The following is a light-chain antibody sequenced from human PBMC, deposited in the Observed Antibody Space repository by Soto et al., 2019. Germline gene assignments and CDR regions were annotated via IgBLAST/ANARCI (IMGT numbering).Light chain of an antibody. CDR2: DVS. J-gene: IGLJ1*01. CDR1: GSDVGGYNY. V-gene: IGLV2-14*01. CDR3: SSYTSSSTYV. Sequence: QSALTQPASVSGSPGQSITISCTGTGSDVGGYNYVSWYQQHPGKAPKLMIYDVSNRPSGVSNRFSGSKSGNTASLTISGLQAEDEADYYCSSYTSSSTYVFGTGTKVPS.